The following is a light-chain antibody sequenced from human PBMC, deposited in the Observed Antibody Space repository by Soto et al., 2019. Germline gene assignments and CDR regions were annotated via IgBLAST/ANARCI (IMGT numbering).Light chain of an antibody. CDR2: DAS. CDR3: DKQISAALT. J-gene: IGKJ4*01. V-gene: IGKV1-5*01. Sequence: DIDLSQSPNSVSASVGDRVKITCGASQSISSWLAWYQQKPGKAPKLLIYDASSLESGVPSRFSGSGSGTDFTSAVSSLLLEHVATYSCDKQISAALTLGGGTKVDIK. CDR1: QSISSW.